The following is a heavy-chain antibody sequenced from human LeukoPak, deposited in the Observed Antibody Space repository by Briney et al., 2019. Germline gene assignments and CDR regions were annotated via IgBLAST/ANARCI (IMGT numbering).Heavy chain of an antibody. CDR2: IYSGGST. Sequence: GGSLRLSCAASGFTVSSNYMSWVRQAPGKGLEWVSVIYSGGSTYYADSVKGRFTISRDNSKNTLYLQMNSLRAEDTAVYYCARFDWLSSQDYWGQGTLVTVSS. CDR1: GFTVSSNY. V-gene: IGHV3-53*01. CDR3: ARFDWLSSQDY. D-gene: IGHD3-9*01. J-gene: IGHJ4*02.